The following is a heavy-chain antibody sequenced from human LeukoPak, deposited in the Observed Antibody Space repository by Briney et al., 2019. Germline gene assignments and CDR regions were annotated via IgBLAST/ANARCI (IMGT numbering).Heavy chain of an antibody. D-gene: IGHD2-15*01. CDR2: IYHSGST. CDR1: GYSISSGYY. J-gene: IGHJ5*02. V-gene: IGHV4-38-2*02. CDR3: ARDGGYCSGGSCYHWFDP. Sequence: RPSETLSLTCTVSGYSISSGYYWGWIRQPPGKGLEWIGSIYHSGSTYYNPSLKSRVTISVDTSKNQFSLKLSSVTAADTAVYYCARDGGYCSGGSCYHWFDPWGQGTLVTVSS.